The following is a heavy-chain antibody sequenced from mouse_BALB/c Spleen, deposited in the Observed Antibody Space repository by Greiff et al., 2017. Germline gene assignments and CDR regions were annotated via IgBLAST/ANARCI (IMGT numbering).Heavy chain of an antibody. V-gene: IGHV14-3*02. J-gene: IGHJ3*01. CDR2: IDPANGNT. CDR3: ARMGYDEGDWFAY. D-gene: IGHD2-14*01. Sequence: VQLQQSGAELVKPGASVKLSCTASGFNIKDTYMHWVKQRPEQGLEWIGRIDPANGNTKYDPKFQGKATITADTSSNTAYLQLSSLTSEDTAVYYCARMGYDEGDWFAYWGQGTLVTVSA. CDR1: GFNIKDTY.